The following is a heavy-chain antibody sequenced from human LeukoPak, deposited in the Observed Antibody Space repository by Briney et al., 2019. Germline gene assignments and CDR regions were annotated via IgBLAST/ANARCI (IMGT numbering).Heavy chain of an antibody. CDR2: ISSNGGST. CDR3: ARVRAGYGDYDY. CDR1: GFTFSSYA. Sequence: PGGSLRLSCAASGFTFSSYAMHWVRQAPGKGLEYVSAISSNGGSTYYANSVKGRFTISRDNSKNTLYHQMGSLRAEDMAVYYCARVRAGYGDYDYWGQGTLVTVSS. V-gene: IGHV3-64*01. J-gene: IGHJ4*02. D-gene: IGHD4-17*01.